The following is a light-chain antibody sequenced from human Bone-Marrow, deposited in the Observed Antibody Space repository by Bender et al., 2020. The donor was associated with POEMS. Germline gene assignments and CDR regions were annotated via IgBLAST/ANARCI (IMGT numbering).Light chain of an antibody. V-gene: IGLV2-11*01. CDR2: SVY. CDR1: SSDIGAYDY. CDR3: SAYSASNDLL. Sequence: QSALTQPRSVSGSPGQSVTISCTGSSSDIGAYDYVSWFQHHPGKAPKLIIYSVYYRPSGVSDRFSASKSGNTASLTVSDLQAEDEADYYCSAYSASNDLLFGGGTKVTVL. J-gene: IGLJ2*01.